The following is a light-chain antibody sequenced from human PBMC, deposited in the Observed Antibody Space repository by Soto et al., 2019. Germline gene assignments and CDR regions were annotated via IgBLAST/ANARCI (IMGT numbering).Light chain of an antibody. V-gene: IGLV1-44*01. CDR2: SNT. J-gene: IGLJ2*01. CDR1: SSNIGSHT. Sequence: QSVLTQPPSASGTPGQTIAISCSGGSSNIGSHTVNWYQQLPGTAPRLLIYSNTQRPSGVPDRFSGSKSGTSASLASSGLQSDYEGDYYCAACDDSLNGVVFVGGTKVTVL. CDR3: AACDDSLNGVV.